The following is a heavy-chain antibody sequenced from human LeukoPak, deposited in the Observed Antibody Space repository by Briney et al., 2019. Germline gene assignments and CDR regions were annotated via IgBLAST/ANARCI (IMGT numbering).Heavy chain of an antibody. CDR1: GYTFKSFG. J-gene: IGHJ4*02. V-gene: IGHV1-69*13. Sequence: SVTVSCKASGYTFKSFGISWVRQAPGQGLEWMGGIYPMLETAKYGPRCQGTVTITADEYSNTAYMESRSLTAADTALYFCARAHAGHIDSWGQGTLVTASS. CDR3: ARAHAGHIDS. CDR2: IYPMLETA.